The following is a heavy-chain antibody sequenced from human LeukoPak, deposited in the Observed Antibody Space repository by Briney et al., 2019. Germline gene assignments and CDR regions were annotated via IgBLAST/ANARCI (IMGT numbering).Heavy chain of an antibody. CDR1: GGTFSSYA. J-gene: IGHJ6*02. D-gene: IGHD3-22*01. V-gene: IGHV1-69*13. CDR2: IIPIFGTA. Sequence: GASVKVSCKGSGGTFSSYAISWVRQAPGQGLEWMGGIIPIFGTANYAQKFQGRVTITADESTSTAYMELSSLRSEDTAVYYCARALLDYYDSSGYYSSQYYYGMDVWGQGTTVTVSS. CDR3: ARALLDYYDSSGYYSSQYYYGMDV.